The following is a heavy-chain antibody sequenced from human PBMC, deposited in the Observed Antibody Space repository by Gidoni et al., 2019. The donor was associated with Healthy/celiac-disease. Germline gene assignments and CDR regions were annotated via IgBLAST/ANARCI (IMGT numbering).Heavy chain of an antibody. CDR3: AKDPRPGGRSFDY. Sequence: EVQLLESGGGLVQPGGSLSLSCAASGFTFSSYAMSWVRQAPGKGLEWVSAISGSGGSTYYADSVKGRFTISRDNSKNTLYLQMNSLRAEDTAVYYCAKDPRPGGRSFDYWGQGTLVTVSS. CDR1: GFTFSSYA. CDR2: ISGSGGST. V-gene: IGHV3-23*01. J-gene: IGHJ4*02. D-gene: IGHD3-10*01.